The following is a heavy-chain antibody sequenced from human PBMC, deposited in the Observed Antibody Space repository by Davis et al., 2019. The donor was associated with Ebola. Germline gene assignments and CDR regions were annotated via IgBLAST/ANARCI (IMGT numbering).Heavy chain of an antibody. D-gene: IGHD2-15*01. J-gene: IGHJ5*02. CDR1: GYTFTSYY. CDR2: IIPIFGTA. CDR3: ASQPLDPILGYCSGGSCYNWFDP. V-gene: IGHV1-69*13. Sequence: AASVKVSCKASGYTFTSYYMHWVRQAPGQGLEWMGGIIPIFGTANYAQKFQGRVTITADESTSTAYMELSSLRSEDTAVYYCASQPLDPILGYCSGGSCYNWFDPWGQGTLVTVSS.